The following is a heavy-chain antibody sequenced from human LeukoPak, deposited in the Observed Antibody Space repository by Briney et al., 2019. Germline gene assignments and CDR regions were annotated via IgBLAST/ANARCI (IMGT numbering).Heavy chain of an antibody. CDR3: AKDHTAGLTTVTLGH. Sequence: GGSLRLSCAASGFTFSSYGMSWVRQAPGKGLEWVSAISGSGGSTYYADSVKGRFTISRDNSKNTLYLQMNSLRAEDTAVYYCAKDHTAGLTTVTLGHWGQGTLVTVSS. CDR1: GFTFSSYG. CDR2: ISGSGGST. J-gene: IGHJ4*02. V-gene: IGHV3-23*01. D-gene: IGHD4-17*01.